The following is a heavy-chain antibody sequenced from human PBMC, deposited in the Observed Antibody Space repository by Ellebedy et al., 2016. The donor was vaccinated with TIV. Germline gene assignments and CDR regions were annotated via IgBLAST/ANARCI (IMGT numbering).Heavy chain of an antibody. CDR3: ATSADFWRAYFDY. D-gene: IGHD3-3*01. Sequence: PGGSLRLSCAASGFTFSNYSMNWVRQAPGKGLEWVSSISSNSNYKSYADSVRGRFIISRDNTKKSLYLQMNSLRAEDTAVYYCATSADFWRAYFDYWGQGALVTVSS. J-gene: IGHJ4*02. CDR1: GFTFSNYS. CDR2: ISSNSNYK. V-gene: IGHV3-21*01.